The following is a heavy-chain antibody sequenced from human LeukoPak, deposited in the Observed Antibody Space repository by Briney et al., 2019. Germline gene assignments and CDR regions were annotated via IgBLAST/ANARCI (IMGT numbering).Heavy chain of an antibody. CDR2: ISYDGSNK. V-gene: IGHV3-30*04. J-gene: IGHJ4*02. D-gene: IGHD3-22*01. CDR3: ARGLNEADYYDSSGYYYGSSV. CDR1: GFTFSSYA. Sequence: PGGSLRLSCAASGFTFSSYAMHWVRQAPGKGLEWVAVISYDGSNKYYADSVKGRFTISRDNSKNTLYLQMNSLRAEDTAVYYCARGLNEADYYDSSGYYYGSSVWGQGTLVTVSP.